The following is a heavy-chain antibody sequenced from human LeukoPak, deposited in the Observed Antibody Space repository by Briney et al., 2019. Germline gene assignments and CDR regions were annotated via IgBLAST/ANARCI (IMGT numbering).Heavy chain of an antibody. CDR2: ISAYNGNT. J-gene: IGHJ5*02. Sequence: ASVKVSCKASGYTFTSYGFSWVRQAPGQGLEWMGWISAYNGNTNYAQKLQGRVTMTTDTSTSTAYMELRSLRSGDTAVYYCARDSSSWYWFDPWGQGTLVTVSS. CDR3: ARDSSSWYWFDP. V-gene: IGHV1-18*01. CDR1: GYTFTSYG. D-gene: IGHD6-13*01.